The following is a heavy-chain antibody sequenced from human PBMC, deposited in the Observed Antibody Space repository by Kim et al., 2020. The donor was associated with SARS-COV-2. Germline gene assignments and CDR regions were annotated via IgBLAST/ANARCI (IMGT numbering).Heavy chain of an antibody. J-gene: IGHJ4*02. CDR2: IYLGGRT. Sequence: SETLSLTCTVSGYSIRLDFYWGWIRQPPGKGLEWIGNIYLGGRTYYNPSLKSRVTISLDTARNQFSVKLNSVTAKDTAVYYCVRDLGGPDYWGPGTRVTV. V-gene: IGHV4-38-2*02. CDR1: GYSIRLDFY. CDR3: VRDLGGPDY. D-gene: IGHD3-16*01.